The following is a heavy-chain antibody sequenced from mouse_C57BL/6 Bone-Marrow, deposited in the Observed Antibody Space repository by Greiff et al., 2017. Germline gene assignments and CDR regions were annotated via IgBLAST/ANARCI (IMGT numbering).Heavy chain of an antibody. CDR1: GFTFTDYY. D-gene: IGHD1-1*01. Sequence: EVQGVESGGGLVQPGGSLSLSCAASGFTFTDYYMSWVRQPPGKALEWLGFIRNKANGYTTEYSASVKGRFPISRDNSQSILYLQMNALRAEDSATYYCARYRLIYYCGSSYVDYAMDYWGQGTSVTVSS. CDR2: IRNKANGYTT. V-gene: IGHV7-3*01. J-gene: IGHJ4*01. CDR3: ARYRLIYYCGSSYVDYAMDY.